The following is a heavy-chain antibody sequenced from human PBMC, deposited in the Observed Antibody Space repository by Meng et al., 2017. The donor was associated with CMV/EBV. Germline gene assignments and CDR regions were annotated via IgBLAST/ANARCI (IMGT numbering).Heavy chain of an antibody. J-gene: IGHJ5*02. CDR3: ARDLMNCSSTSCANWFDP. CDR2: IYTSGST. D-gene: IGHD2-2*01. CDR1: GGSISSYY. V-gene: IGHV4-4*07. Sequence: VQLQESGPGLVKPSDTLPLTCTVSGGSISSYYWSWIRQPAGKGLEWIGRIYTSGSTNYNPSLKSRVTMSVDASKNQFSLKLSSVTAADTAVYYCARDLMNCSSTSCANWFDPWGQGTLVTVSS.